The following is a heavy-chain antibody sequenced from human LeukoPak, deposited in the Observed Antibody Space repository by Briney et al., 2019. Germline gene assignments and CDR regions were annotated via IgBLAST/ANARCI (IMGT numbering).Heavy chain of an antibody. V-gene: IGHV4-61*02. J-gene: IGHJ3*02. D-gene: IGHD3-9*01. CDR3: AVRLRYFDWHRRGAFDI. CDR1: GGSISSGSYY. CDR2: IYTSGST. Sequence: ASETLSLTCTVSGGSISSGSYYWSWIRQPAGKGLEWIGRIYTSGSTNYNPSLKSRVTISVDTSKNQFSLKLSSVTAADTAVYYCAVRLRYFDWHRRGAFDIWGQGTMVTVSS.